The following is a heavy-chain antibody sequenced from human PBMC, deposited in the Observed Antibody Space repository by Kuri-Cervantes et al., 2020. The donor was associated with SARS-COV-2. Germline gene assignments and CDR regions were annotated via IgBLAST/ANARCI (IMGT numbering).Heavy chain of an antibody. Sequence: ASVKVSCKASGYTFTSYYMHWVRQAPGQGLEWMGIINPSGGSTSYAQKFQGRVTMTEDTSTDTAYMELSSLRSEDTAVYYCATENYYGSGRPYWGQGTLVTVSS. J-gene: IGHJ4*02. V-gene: IGHV1-46*01. CDR3: ATENYYGSGRPY. CDR1: GYTFTSYY. CDR2: INPSGGST. D-gene: IGHD3-10*01.